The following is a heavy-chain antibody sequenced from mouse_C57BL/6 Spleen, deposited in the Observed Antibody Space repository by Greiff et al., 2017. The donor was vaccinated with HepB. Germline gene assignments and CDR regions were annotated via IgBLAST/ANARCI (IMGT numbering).Heavy chain of an antibody. CDR1: GFNIKDDY. V-gene: IGHV14-4*01. Sequence: DVQLQESGAELVRPGASVKLSCTASGFNIKDDYMHWVKQRPEQGLEWIGWIDPENGDTEYASKFQGKATITADTSSNTAYLQLSSLTSEDTAVYYCTTRLYYGSSPAWFAYWGQGTLVTVSA. CDR3: TTRLYYGSSPAWFAY. J-gene: IGHJ3*01. CDR2: IDPENGDT. D-gene: IGHD1-1*01.